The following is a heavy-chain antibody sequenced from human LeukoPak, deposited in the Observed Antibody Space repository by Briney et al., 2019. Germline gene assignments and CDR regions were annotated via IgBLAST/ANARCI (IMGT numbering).Heavy chain of an antibody. CDR3: ARGAYYSDKFPLHY. D-gene: IGHD3-22*01. Sequence: ASVKVSCKASVYTFTSYGISWVRQAPGQGREWMGWINPNSGATNYAQKFQGRVTMTRDTSISAAYMDLNSLRSDDTAVYYCARGAYYSDKFPLHYWGQGTLVTVSS. J-gene: IGHJ4*02. CDR2: INPNSGAT. CDR1: VYTFTSYG. V-gene: IGHV1-2*02.